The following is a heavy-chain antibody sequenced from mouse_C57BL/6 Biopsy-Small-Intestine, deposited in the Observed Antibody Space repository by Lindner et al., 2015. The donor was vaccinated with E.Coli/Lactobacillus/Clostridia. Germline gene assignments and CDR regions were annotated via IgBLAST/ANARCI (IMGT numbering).Heavy chain of an antibody. V-gene: IGHV1-81*01. Sequence: VQLQESGAELARPGASVNLSCKASGYTFTSYGISWVKQRTGQGLEWIGEIYPTSGNTYYNEKFKGKATLTADKSSSTAYMELRSLTSEDSAVYFCARRPLANFFDYWGQGTTLTVSS. CDR1: GYTFTSYG. D-gene: IGHD1-1*01. J-gene: IGHJ2*01. CDR2: IYPTSGNT. CDR3: ARRPLANFFDY.